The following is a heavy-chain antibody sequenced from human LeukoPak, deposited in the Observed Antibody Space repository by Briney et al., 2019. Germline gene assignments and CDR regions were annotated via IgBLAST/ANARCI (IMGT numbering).Heavy chain of an antibody. CDR1: GYSFSDYA. CDR2: ISPKSADT. J-gene: IGHJ5*02. CDR3: ARARYCSSTSCYVVGWFDP. D-gene: IGHD2-2*01. Sequence: ASVKVSCKASGYSFSDYAITWVRQVPGQGLEWMGWISPKSADTHLAQKLQGRVTMTTDTSTSTAYMELRSLRSDDTAVYFCARARYCSSTSCYVVGWFDPWGQGTLVTVSS. V-gene: IGHV1-18*01.